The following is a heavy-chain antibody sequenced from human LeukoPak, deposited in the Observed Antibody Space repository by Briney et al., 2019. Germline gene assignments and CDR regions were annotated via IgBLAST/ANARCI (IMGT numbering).Heavy chain of an antibody. V-gene: IGHV4-59*01. J-gene: IGHJ4*02. CDR1: GASISSFY. Sequence: PSETLSLTCTVSGASISSFYWSWIRHPPGKGLEWIGYIYSIGGTNYNPSLKSRVTMSVDTSKNNFSLKLNSVTAADTAVYYCARVPFTSSWYFDYWGQGILVTVSS. CDR2: IYSIGGT. D-gene: IGHD6-13*01. CDR3: ARVPFTSSWYFDY.